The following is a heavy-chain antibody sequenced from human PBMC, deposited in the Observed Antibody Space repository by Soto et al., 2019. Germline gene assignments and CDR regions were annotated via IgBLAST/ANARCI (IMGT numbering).Heavy chain of an antibody. CDR2: ISSSSSYI. Sequence: GGSLRLSCAASGFTFSSYSMNWVRQAPGKGLEWVSSISSSSSYIYYADSVKGRFTISRDNAKNSLYLQMNSLRAEDTAVYYCARVTDTYYYYGMDVWGQGTTVTVSS. CDR3: ARVTDTYYYYGMDV. D-gene: IGHD3-9*01. CDR1: GFTFSSYS. V-gene: IGHV3-21*01. J-gene: IGHJ6*02.